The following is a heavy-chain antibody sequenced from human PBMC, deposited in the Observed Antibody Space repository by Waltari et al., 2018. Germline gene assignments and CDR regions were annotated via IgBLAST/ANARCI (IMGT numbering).Heavy chain of an antibody. CDR3: ARDLAYSGSSDYYCDC. V-gene: IGHV3-30-3*01. CDR1: GFTFSSYA. D-gene: IGHD1-26*01. CDR2: ISYEGSNK. Sequence: QVQLVESGGGVVQPGRSLRLSCAASGFTFSSYAMHWVRQAPGKGLEWVAVISYEGSNKYYADSVKSRFTISRDNSKNTLYLQMNSLRAEDTAVYYCARDLAYSGSSDYYCDCWGQGTLVTVSS. J-gene: IGHJ4*02.